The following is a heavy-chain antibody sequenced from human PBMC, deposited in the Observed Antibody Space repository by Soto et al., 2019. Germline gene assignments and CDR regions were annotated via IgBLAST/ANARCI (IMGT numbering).Heavy chain of an antibody. CDR3: ARGYDSFDY. D-gene: IGHD5-12*01. Sequence: SETLSLTCTVSGGSISSYYWSWIRQPPGKGLEWIGYIYYSGSTNYNPSLKSRVTISVDTSKNQFSLKLSSVTAADTAVYYCARGYDSFDYWGQGTLVTVSS. CDR2: IYYSGST. J-gene: IGHJ4*02. CDR1: GGSISSYY. V-gene: IGHV4-59*01.